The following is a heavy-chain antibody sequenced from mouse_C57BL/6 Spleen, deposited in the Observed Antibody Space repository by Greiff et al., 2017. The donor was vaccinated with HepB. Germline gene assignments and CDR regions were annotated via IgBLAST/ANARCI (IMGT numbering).Heavy chain of an antibody. Sequence: QVQLQQSGAELVKPGASVKMSCKASGYTFTSYWITWVKQRPGQGLEWIGDIYPGSGSTNYNEKFKSKATLTVDTSSSTAYMQLSSLTSEDSAVYYCARAGEAYAMDYWGQGTSVTVSS. CDR2: IYPGSGST. J-gene: IGHJ4*01. V-gene: IGHV1-55*01. CDR1: GYTFTSYW. CDR3: ARAGEAYAMDY.